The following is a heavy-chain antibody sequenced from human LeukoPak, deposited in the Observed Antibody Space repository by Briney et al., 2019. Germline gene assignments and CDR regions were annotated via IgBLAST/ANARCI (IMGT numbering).Heavy chain of an antibody. Sequence: GGSLRLSCAASGFTFNSYGMNWVRQAQGKGLEWVSAISGSGITTYYADSVKGRFTISRDNSKNTLYLQLNSLRAEDTAVYYCAKDRLPLAFDCWGQGTLVTVSS. CDR1: GFTFNSYG. D-gene: IGHD4-11*01. CDR2: ISGSGITT. J-gene: IGHJ4*02. V-gene: IGHV3-23*01. CDR3: AKDRLPLAFDC.